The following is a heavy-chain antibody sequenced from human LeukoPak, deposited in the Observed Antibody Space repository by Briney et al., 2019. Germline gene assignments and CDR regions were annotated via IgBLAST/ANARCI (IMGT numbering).Heavy chain of an antibody. J-gene: IGHJ3*02. V-gene: IGHV3-11*01. CDR1: GFTFSDYY. CDR3: AKSPYSSGYSGAFDI. D-gene: IGHD3-22*01. Sequence: GSRRLSCAASGFTFSDYYMSWIRQAQGEGLEWLSYISSSGNSIKYADSVKGRLTISRDNAKNSLYLQMNSLRAEDTAVYYCAKSPYSSGYSGAFDIWGQGTMVTVSS. CDR2: ISSSGNSI.